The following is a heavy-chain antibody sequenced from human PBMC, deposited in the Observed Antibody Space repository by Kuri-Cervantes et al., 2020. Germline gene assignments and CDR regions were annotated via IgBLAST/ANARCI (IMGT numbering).Heavy chain of an antibody. Sequence: GESLKISCAASGFTFSDSSMHWVRQASGKGLEWVGRIRSKANNYATAYAPSVKGRFTISRDDSKNTAYLQMNSLKTEDTAVYYCTSRTYGDYFYWGQGTLVTVSS. CDR1: GFTFSDSS. J-gene: IGHJ4*02. D-gene: IGHD4-17*01. CDR2: IRSKANNYAT. V-gene: IGHV3-73*01. CDR3: TSRTYGDYFY.